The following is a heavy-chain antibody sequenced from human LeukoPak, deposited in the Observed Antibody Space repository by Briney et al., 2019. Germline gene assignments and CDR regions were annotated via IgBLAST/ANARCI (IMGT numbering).Heavy chain of an antibody. CDR3: AKDHSQNFDY. J-gene: IGHJ4*02. V-gene: IGHV3-30*02. CDR1: GFTFSIYG. D-gene: IGHD5-18*01. Sequence: PGGSLGLSCAASGFTFSIYGMHWVRQAPGKGLEWVAFLRRDGSDKYYADSVKGRFTISRDNSKNTVYLQMNSLRPEDTAVYYCAKDHSQNFDYWGQGTLVTVSS. CDR2: LRRDGSDK.